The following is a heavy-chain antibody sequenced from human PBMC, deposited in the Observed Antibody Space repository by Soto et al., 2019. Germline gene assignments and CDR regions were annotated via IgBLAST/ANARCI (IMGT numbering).Heavy chain of an antibody. CDR3: ARVRLVARTRSPYNWFDP. J-gene: IGHJ5*02. V-gene: IGHV1-18*01. Sequence: GASVKVSCKASGYTFTSYGISWVRQAPGQGLEWMGWISAYNGNTNYAQKLQGRVTMTTDTSTSTAYMELRSLRSDDTAVYYCARVRLVARTRSPYNWFDPWGQGTPVTVSS. D-gene: IGHD2-21*01. CDR2: ISAYNGNT. CDR1: GYTFTSYG.